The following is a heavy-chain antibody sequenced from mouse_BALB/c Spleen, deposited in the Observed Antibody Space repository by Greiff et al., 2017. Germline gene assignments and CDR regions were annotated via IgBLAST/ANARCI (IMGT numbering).Heavy chain of an antibody. D-gene: IGHD1-1*01. V-gene: IGHV2-6-7*01. CDR1: GFSLTGYG. CDR3: AREGYYGSRGYFDY. J-gene: IGHJ2*01. CDR2: IWGDGST. Sequence: VQVVESGPGLVAPSQSLSITCTVSGFSLTGYGVNWVRQPPGKGLEWLGMIWGDGSTDYNSALKSRLSISKDNSKSQVFLKMNSLQTDDTARYYCAREGYYGSRGYFDYWGQGTTLTVSS.